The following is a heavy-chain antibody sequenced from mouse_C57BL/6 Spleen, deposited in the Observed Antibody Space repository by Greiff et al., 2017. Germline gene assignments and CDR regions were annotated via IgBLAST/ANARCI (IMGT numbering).Heavy chain of an antibody. Sequence: VQLQQPGAELVKPGASVKLSCKASGYTFTSYWMHWVKQRPGQGLEWIGMIHPNSGSTNYNEKFKSKATLTVDKSSSTAYMQLSSLTSEDSAVYYCAREGLPSYWYFDVWGTGTTVTVSS. D-gene: IGHD2-1*01. CDR3: AREGLPSYWYFDV. CDR1: GYTFTSYW. CDR2: IHPNSGST. J-gene: IGHJ1*03. V-gene: IGHV1-64*01.